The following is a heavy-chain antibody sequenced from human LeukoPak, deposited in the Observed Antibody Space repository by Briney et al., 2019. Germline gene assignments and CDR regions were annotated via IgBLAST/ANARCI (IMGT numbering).Heavy chain of an antibody. V-gene: IGHV3-9*01. CDR1: GFKYGDFA. CDR3: AKMASSSSRHETYFDL. Sequence: GRSLRLSCAASGFKYGDFAMHWVRQAPGKGLEWVAYISWNSGGIHYSDSVKGRFTISRDNRRNSLYLQMNSLRAEDTAFYYCAKMASSSSRHETYFDLWSQGTLVAVSS. D-gene: IGHD6-13*01. CDR2: ISWNSGGI. J-gene: IGHJ4*02.